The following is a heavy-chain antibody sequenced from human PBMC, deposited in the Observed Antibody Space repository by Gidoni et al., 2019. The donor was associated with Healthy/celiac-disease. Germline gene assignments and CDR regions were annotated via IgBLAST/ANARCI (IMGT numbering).Heavy chain of an antibody. D-gene: IGHD3-10*01. Sequence: QVQLVQSGAEVKKPGSSVKVSCKASGGTFSSYAISWVRQAPGQGLEWMGRIIPILGIANYAQKFQGRVTITADKSTSTAYMELSSLRSEDTAVYYCAHPLYYYGSGSFYYGMDVWGQGTTVTVSS. J-gene: IGHJ6*02. V-gene: IGHV1-69*04. CDR3: AHPLYYYGSGSFYYGMDV. CDR2: IIPILGIA. CDR1: GGTFSSYA.